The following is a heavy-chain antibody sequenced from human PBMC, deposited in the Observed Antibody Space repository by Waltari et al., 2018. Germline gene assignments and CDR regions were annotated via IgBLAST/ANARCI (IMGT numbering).Heavy chain of an antibody. CDR2: ILPIFGTA. CDR3: APGGYNWNSLAYYYGMDV. J-gene: IGHJ6*02. D-gene: IGHD1-7*01. Sequence: QVQLVQSGAEVKKPGSSVKVSCKASGGTFSSYAISWVRQAPGQGLEWMGGILPIFGTANYAQKFQGRVTITADESTSTAYMELSSLRSEDTAVYYCAPGGYNWNSLAYYYGMDVWGQGTTVTVSS. V-gene: IGHV1-69*13. CDR1: GGTFSSYA.